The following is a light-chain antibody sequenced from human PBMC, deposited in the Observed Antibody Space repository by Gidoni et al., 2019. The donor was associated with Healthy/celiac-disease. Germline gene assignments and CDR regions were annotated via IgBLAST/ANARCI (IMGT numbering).Light chain of an antibody. CDR3: QQYGSSRT. Sequence: EIVLPQPPGTLSLSPGERATLSCRASQSVSSSYLAWYQQKPGQAPRLLIYGASSRATGIPDRFSGSGSGTDFTLTISRLEPEDFAVYYCQQYGSSRTFGQGTKLEIK. J-gene: IGKJ2*01. CDR1: QSVSSSY. CDR2: GAS. V-gene: IGKV3-20*01.